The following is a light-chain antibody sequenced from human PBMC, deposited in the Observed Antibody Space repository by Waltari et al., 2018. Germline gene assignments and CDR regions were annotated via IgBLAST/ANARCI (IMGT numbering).Light chain of an antibody. CDR2: KNN. CDR3: VTWDDSLSGAV. Sequence: QSVLTQPPSASGTPGQRVTISCSGSSSNIGINYVYWYQQLPGPAPKLLIYKNNQRPSGVPDRFPGSKSGTSASLAISGLRSEDEADYYCVTWDDSLSGAVFGGGTQLTVL. J-gene: IGLJ7*01. CDR1: SSNIGINY. V-gene: IGLV1-47*01.